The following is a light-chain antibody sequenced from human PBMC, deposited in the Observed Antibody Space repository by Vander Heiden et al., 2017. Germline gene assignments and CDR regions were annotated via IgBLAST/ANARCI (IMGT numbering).Light chain of an antibody. CDR3: CSYAGSPYV. CDR2: EVS. Sequence: QSALTQPASVFGSPGLSITISFPGTSSDVGSYNLVSWYQQHRGKGPKLMIYEVSKWPSGVSNRFSGSKSGNTASLTISGLQAEDEADYFCCSYAGSPYVFGTGTKVTVL. J-gene: IGLJ1*01. V-gene: IGLV2-23*02. CDR1: SSDVGSYNL.